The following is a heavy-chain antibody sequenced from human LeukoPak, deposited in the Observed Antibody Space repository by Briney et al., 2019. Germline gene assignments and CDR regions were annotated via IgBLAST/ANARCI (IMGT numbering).Heavy chain of an antibody. J-gene: IGHJ4*02. CDR2: IYYSGST. CDR3: TRRALYSGSNYGDYFDY. CDR1: GGSISSSSYY. Sequence: SETLSLTCTVSGGSISSSSYYWSWIRQPPGKGLEWIGYIYYSGSTNYNPSLKSRVTISVDTSKNQCSLKLSSVTAADTAVYYATRRALYSGSNYGDYFDYWGQGTLVTVSS. V-gene: IGHV4-61*01. D-gene: IGHD1-26*01.